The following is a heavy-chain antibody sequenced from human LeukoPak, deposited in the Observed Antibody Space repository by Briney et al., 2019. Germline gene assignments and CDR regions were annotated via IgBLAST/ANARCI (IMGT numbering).Heavy chain of an antibody. V-gene: IGHV4-61*08. CDR1: GGSFSSGAYY. CDR2: TYYNGST. D-gene: IGHD3-9*01. Sequence: PSETLSLTCTVSGGSFSSGAYYWGWLRQPPGKGLEWMGHTYYNGSTNYNPSLKSRVTISVDTSKNQFSLKQSSVTAADTAVYYCARGLYYDILTGRVAFDIWGQGTMVTVSS. J-gene: IGHJ3*02. CDR3: ARGLYYDILTGRVAFDI.